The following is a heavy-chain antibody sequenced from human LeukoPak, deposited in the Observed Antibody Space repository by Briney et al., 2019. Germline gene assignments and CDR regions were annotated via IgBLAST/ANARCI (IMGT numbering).Heavy chain of an antibody. CDR2: VSGNGVST. V-gene: IGHV3-64*05. CDR3: VKAAGGYGGYYFDY. J-gene: IGHJ4*02. CDR1: GFTFSNYA. D-gene: IGHD5-12*01. Sequence: GGSLTLSCSASGFTFSNYALHWVRQAPGKGLEYVSGVSGNGVSTYYADSLQGIFTISRDNSKDTLYFQMSSLRAEDTAVYYCVKAAGGYGGYYFDYWGQGTLVTVSS.